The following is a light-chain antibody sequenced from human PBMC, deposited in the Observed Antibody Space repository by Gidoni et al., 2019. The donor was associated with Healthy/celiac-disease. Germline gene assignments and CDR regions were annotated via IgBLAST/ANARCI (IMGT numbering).Light chain of an antibody. CDR1: QDISNY. CDR3: QQYDNLIFT. Sequence: DIHMTESPSSLSASVGDRVTITCQASQDISNYLKWYQQKPGKAPKLLIYDASNLETGVPSRFSGSGSGTDFTFTISSLQPEDIATYYCQQYDNLIFTFGPGTKVDIK. CDR2: DAS. J-gene: IGKJ3*01. V-gene: IGKV1-33*01.